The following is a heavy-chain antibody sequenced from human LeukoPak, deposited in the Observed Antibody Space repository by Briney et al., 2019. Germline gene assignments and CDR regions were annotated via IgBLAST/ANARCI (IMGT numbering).Heavy chain of an antibody. CDR3: AREVSYYFDY. Sequence: GGSLRLSCAASGFTFSSYSMNWVRQAPGKGLEWVSYISSSSSTIYYADSVKGRFTISRDNAKNSLYLQMNSLRAEDTAVYYCAREVSYYFDYWGQGTLVTDSS. V-gene: IGHV3-48*04. J-gene: IGHJ4*02. D-gene: IGHD5/OR15-5a*01. CDR2: ISSSSSTI. CDR1: GFTFSSYS.